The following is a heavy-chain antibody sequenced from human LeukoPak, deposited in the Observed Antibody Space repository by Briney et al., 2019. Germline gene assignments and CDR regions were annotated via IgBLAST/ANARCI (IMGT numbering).Heavy chain of an antibody. V-gene: IGHV4-39*02. D-gene: IGHD4-23*01. CDR3: AREMGVVTAHGIDV. CDR1: GGSISSISSNNYH. J-gene: IGHJ6*02. Sequence: SETLSLTCIVSGGSISSISSNNYHWGWIRQPPGKGLEWIGSIYYSGSTYYNPSLKSRVTISVDTSKNQFSLKLSSVTAADTALYYCAREMGVVTAHGIDVWAKGPRSPSP. CDR2: IYYSGST.